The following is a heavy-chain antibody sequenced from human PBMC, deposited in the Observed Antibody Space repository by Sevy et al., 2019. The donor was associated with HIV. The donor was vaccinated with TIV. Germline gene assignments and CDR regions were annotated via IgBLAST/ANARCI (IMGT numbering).Heavy chain of an antibody. J-gene: IGHJ6*02. CDR2: INPNSGGT. CDR3: ARELKRGVIVVVIYGMDV. V-gene: IGHV1-2*02. D-gene: IGHD3-22*01. Sequence: ASVKVSCKASGYTFTGYYMHWVRQAPGQGLEWMGWINPNSGGTNYAQKFQGRVTMTRETSISTAYMELSRLRSDETAVYYCARELKRGVIVVVIYGMDVWGQGTTVTVSS. CDR1: GYTFTGYY.